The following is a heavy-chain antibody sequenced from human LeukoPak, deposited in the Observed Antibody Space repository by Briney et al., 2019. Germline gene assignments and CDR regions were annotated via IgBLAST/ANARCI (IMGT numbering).Heavy chain of an antibody. CDR3: ARGSRYPVGLDV. Sequence: SETLSLTCTVSGGSISSYYWSWIRQPPGKGLEWIWYIYYSGSTNYNPSLKSRVTISVDTSKNQFSLKLSSVTAADTAVYYCARGSRYPVGLDVWGQGSTVTVSS. D-gene: IGHD3-9*01. J-gene: IGHJ6*02. V-gene: IGHV4-59*01. CDR1: GGSISSYY. CDR2: IYYSGST.